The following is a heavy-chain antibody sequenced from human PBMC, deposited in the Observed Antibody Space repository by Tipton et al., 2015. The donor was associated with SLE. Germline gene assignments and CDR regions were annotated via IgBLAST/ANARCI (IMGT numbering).Heavy chain of an antibody. CDR2: IYYSGST. D-gene: IGHD6-19*01. V-gene: IGHV4-59*01. Sequence: LRLSCTVSGGSISSYYWSWVRQPPGKGLEWIGYIYYSGSTNYNPSLKSRVTISVDTSKNQFSLKLSSVTAADTAVYYCARAIAVAGPFDYWGQGTLVTVSS. CDR1: GGSISSYY. J-gene: IGHJ4*02. CDR3: ARAIAVAGPFDY.